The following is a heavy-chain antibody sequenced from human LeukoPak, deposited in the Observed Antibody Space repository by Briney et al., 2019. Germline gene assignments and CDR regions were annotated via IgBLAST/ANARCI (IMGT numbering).Heavy chain of an antibody. CDR2: IYYSGST. J-gene: IGHJ5*02. V-gene: IGHV4-39*07. CDR1: GGSISSSSYY. CDR3: ARDNGSGMAPERQGWFDP. D-gene: IGHD3-10*01. Sequence: SETLSLTCTVSGGSISSSSYYWGWIRQPPGTGLEWVGSIYYSGSTYYKPSLKSRVTISVDTSKNQFSLKLSSVTAADTAVYYCARDNGSGMAPERQGWFDPWGQGTLVTVSS.